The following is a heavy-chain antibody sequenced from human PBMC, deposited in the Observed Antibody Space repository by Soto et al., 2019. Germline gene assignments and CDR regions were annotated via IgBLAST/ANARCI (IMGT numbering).Heavy chain of an antibody. J-gene: IGHJ4*02. V-gene: IGHV4-59*01. CDR2: IYYSGST. CDR3: ARGSGSYHLSIFDY. D-gene: IGHD1-26*01. CDR1: GGSISSYY. Sequence: SETLSLTCTVSGGSISSYYWSWIRQPPGKGLEWIGYIYYSGSTNYNPSLKSRVTILVDTSKNQFSLKLSSVTAADTAVYYCARGSGSYHLSIFDYWGQGTLVTVSS.